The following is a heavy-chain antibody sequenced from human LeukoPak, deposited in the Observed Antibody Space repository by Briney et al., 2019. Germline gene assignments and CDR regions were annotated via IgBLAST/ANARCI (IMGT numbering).Heavy chain of an antibody. CDR1: GFTFSSYA. J-gene: IGHJ4*02. V-gene: IGHV3-23*01. D-gene: IGHD6-19*01. Sequence: GGSLRLSCAASGFTFSSYAMSWVRQAPGKGLEWVSAISGSGGCTYYADSVKGRFTISRDNSKNTLYLQMNSLRAEDTAVYYCAKHKQWLVWCYFDYWGQGTLVTVSS. CDR3: AKHKQWLVWCYFDY. CDR2: ISGSGGCT.